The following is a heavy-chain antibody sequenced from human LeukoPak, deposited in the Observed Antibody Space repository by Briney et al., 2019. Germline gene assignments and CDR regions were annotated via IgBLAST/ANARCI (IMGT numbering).Heavy chain of an antibody. J-gene: IGHJ6*02. CDR2: NSGST. CDR3: ARFKYDFWSGSRSYYFYGMDV. D-gene: IGHD3-3*01. V-gene: IGHV4-4*09. Sequence: SETLSLTCTVSGGSISSHYWSWIRQPPGKGLEWIGYNSGSTTYTPSLKSRVTISLDTSKNQFSLKLSSVTAADTAMYYCARFKYDFWSGSRSYYFYGMDVWGQGTTVTVSS. CDR1: GGSISSHY.